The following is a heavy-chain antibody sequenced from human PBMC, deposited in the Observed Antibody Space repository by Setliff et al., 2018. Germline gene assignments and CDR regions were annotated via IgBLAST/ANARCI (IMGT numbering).Heavy chain of an antibody. CDR3: IRDTHMSGAYYFDY. Sequence: GGSLRLSCAASGFTFSYAWMHWVRQAPGKGLEWVGRIKSKPNGGTIDYAASVKGRFTISRDASKNSLFLQMNSLKTEDTAVYYCIRDTHMSGAYYFDYWGQGTLVTVSS. V-gene: IGHV3-15*07. CDR2: IKSKPNGGTI. D-gene: IGHD1-26*01. J-gene: IGHJ4*02. CDR1: GFTFSYAW.